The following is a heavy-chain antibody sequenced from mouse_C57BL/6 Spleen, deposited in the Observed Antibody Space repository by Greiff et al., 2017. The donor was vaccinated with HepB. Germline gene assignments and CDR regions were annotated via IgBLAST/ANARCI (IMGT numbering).Heavy chain of an antibody. V-gene: IGHV1-59*01. CDR3: ARLRVGIYYDYA. CDR1: GYTFTSYW. Sequence: QVQLQQSGAELVRPGTSVKLSCKASGYTFTSYWMHWVKQRPGQGLEWIGVIDPSDSYTNYNQKFKGKATLTVDTSSSTAYMQLSSLTSEDSAVYYCARLRVGIYYDYAWGQGTTLTVSS. D-gene: IGHD2-4*01. CDR2: IDPSDSYT. J-gene: IGHJ2*01.